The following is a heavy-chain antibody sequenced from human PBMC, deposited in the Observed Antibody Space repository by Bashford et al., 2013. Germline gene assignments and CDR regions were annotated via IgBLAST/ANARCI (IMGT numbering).Heavy chain of an antibody. V-gene: IGHV1-24*01. CDR3: ARVGGGYCSDTSCLTYAMDV. CDR2: FDPEDGET. J-gene: IGHJ6*02. D-gene: IGHD2-2*01. Sequence: WVRQAPGKGLEWMGGFDPEDGETIYAQKFQGRVTMTEDTSTDTAYMELRGLRSDDTAIYYCARVGGGYCSDTSCLTYAMDVWGQGTTVTVSS.